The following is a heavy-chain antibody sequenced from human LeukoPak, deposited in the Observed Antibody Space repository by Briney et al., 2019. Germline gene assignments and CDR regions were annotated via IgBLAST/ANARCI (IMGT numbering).Heavy chain of an antibody. V-gene: IGHV4-39*07. D-gene: IGHD2-2*02. J-gene: IGHJ5*02. CDR3: ARDSVVPAAIPTKRWFDP. Sequence: SETLSLTCTVSGGSISSSSYYWGWIRQPPGTGLEWIGSIYYSGSTYYNPSLKSRVTISVDTSKNQFSLKLSSVTAADTAVYYCARDSVVPAAIPTKRWFDPWGQGTLVTVSS. CDR1: GGSISSSSYY. CDR2: IYYSGST.